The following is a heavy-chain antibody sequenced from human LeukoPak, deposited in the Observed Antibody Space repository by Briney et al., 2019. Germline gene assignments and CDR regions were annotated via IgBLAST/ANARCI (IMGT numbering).Heavy chain of an antibody. Sequence: GASVRVSCTASGYTFTSCGISWVRQAPRQGLEWMGWISAYNGNTNYAQKLQGRVTMTTDTSTSTAYMELRSLRSDDTAVYYCARDQPYYDFWSGYYGYYYGMDVWGQGTTVTVSS. CDR3: ARDQPYYDFWSGYYGYYYGMDV. CDR1: GYTFTSCG. CDR2: ISAYNGNT. D-gene: IGHD3-3*01. V-gene: IGHV1-18*01. J-gene: IGHJ6*02.